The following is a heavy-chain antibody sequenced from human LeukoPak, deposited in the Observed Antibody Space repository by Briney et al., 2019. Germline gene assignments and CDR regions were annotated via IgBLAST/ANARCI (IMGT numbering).Heavy chain of an antibody. CDR3: ARGGGSYSWNFWGAFDI. D-gene: IGHD1-7*01. J-gene: IGHJ3*02. CDR2: IFHSGSTT. V-gene: IGHV4-59*01. Sequence: KPSETLSLTCTVSGGSITSYYWSWIRQPPGQGLEWIGYIFHSGSTTNYNPSRKSRVTISLDTSKNQFSLTLSSVTAADTAVYYCARGGGSYSWNFWGAFDIWDQGTMVTVSS. CDR1: GGSITSYY.